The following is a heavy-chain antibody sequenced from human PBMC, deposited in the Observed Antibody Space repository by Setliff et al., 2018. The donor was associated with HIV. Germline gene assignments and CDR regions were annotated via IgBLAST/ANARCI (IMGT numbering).Heavy chain of an antibody. D-gene: IGHD6-6*01. CDR1: GGSISSSSYY. CDR3: ARREYSSSSPPFDY. J-gene: IGHJ4*02. V-gene: IGHV4-39*01. Sequence: PSETLSLTCTVSGGSISSSSYYWGWIRQPPGKGLEWIGTIYYSGSTYSNPSLKSRVTMSVDTSKNQFSLKLTSVTAADTAVYYCARREYSSSSPPFDYWGQGTLVTVSS. CDR2: IYYSGST.